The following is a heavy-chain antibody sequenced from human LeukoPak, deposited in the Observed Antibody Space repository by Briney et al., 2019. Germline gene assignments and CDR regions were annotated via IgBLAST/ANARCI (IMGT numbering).Heavy chain of an antibody. J-gene: IGHJ4*02. CDR1: GFTFNSYE. CDR3: ARGGYYFDY. V-gene: IGHV3-48*03. Sequence: GGSLRLSCAASGFTFNSYEMHWVRQAPGKGLEWVSYIASSGSTIYYADSVKGRFTISRDNAKNSLYLQMNSLRAEDTAVYYCARGGYYFDYWGQGTLVTVSS. CDR2: IASSGSTI.